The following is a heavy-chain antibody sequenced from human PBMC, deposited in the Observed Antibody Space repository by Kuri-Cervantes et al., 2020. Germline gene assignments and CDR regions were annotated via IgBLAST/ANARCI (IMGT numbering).Heavy chain of an antibody. Sequence: SVKVSCKASGGTFSSYAISWVRQAPGQGLEWMGGIIPIFGTTNYAQKFRGRVTITTDESTSTAYMELSSLRSEDTAVYYCASLSIGRVREIYYFDYWGQGTLVTVSS. V-gene: IGHV1-69*05. CDR1: GGTFSSYA. J-gene: IGHJ4*02. CDR2: IIPIFGTT. CDR3: ASLSIGRVREIYYFDY. D-gene: IGHD5-24*01.